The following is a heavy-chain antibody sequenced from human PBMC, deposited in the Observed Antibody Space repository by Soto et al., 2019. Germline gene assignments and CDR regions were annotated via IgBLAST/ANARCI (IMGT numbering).Heavy chain of an antibody. CDR1: GFKFRDAW. CDR2: IKSKAADGTA. CDR3: TTYKPTADY. D-gene: IGHD4-17*01. J-gene: IGHJ4*02. Sequence: EVQLVESGGGLVKPGGSLRLSCAASGFKFRDAWMSWVRQAPGKGLEWVGRIKSKAADGTADHAAPVKGRFTILRDDLKNTLYLQMNNLKTEDTAVYYCTTYKPTADYWGQGTLFTVSS. V-gene: IGHV3-15*01.